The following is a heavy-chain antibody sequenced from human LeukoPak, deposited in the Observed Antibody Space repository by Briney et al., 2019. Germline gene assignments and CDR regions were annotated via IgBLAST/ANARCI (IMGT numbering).Heavy chain of an antibody. CDR2: IYTSGST. CDR3: AREGAYCSSTSCYNWFDP. D-gene: IGHD2-2*01. V-gene: IGHV4-4*07. J-gene: IGHJ5*02. Sequence: SETLSLTCTVSGGSISSYYWSWIRQPAGKGLEWIGRIYTSGSTNYNPSLKSRLTMSVDTSKNQFSLKLSSVTAADTAVYYCAREGAYCSSTSCYNWFDPWGQGTLVTVSS. CDR1: GGSISSYY.